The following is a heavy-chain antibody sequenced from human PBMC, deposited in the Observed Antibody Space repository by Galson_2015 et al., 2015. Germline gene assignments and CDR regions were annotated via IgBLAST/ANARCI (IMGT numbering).Heavy chain of an antibody. CDR2: MNPNSGNT. J-gene: IGHJ5*02. CDR3: ARGLPPVSGESDP. CDR1: GYTFTSYD. Sequence: SVKVSCKASGYTFTSYDINWVRQATGQGLEWMGWMNPNSGNTDYAQKFQGRVTMTRNTSISTAYMELSSLRSEDTAIYYCARGLPPVSGESDPWGQGTLVTVSS. D-gene: IGHD3-16*01. V-gene: IGHV1-8*01.